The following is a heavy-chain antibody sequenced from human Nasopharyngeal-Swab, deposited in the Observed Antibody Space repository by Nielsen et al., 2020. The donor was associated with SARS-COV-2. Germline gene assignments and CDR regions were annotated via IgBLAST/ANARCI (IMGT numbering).Heavy chain of an antibody. CDR3: TRWGGYSTLDV. D-gene: IGHD2-15*01. CDR2: IRGKANSYAT. Sequence: GESLKISCAASGFTFSGSAMHWVRQASGKGLEWVGRIRGKANSYATAYAASVKGRFTISRDDSKNTAYLQMNSLKTEDTAVYYCTRWGGYSTLDVWGKGTTVTVSS. J-gene: IGHJ6*04. CDR1: GFTFSGSA. V-gene: IGHV3-73*01.